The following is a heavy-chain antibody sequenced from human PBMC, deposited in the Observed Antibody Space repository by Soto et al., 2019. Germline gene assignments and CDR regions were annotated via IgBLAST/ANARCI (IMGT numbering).Heavy chain of an antibody. Sequence: SETLSLTCAVYGGSFSGYYWSWIRQPPGKGLEWIGEINHSGSTNYNPSLKSRVTISVDTSKNQFSLKLSSVTAADTAVYYCARGLTAVAAGYWGQGTLVTVSS. D-gene: IGHD6-19*01. J-gene: IGHJ4*02. CDR2: INHSGST. CDR3: ARGLTAVAAGY. CDR1: GGSFSGYY. V-gene: IGHV4-34*01.